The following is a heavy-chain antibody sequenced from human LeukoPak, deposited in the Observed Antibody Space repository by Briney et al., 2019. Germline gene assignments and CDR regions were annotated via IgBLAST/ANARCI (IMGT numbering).Heavy chain of an antibody. CDR1: GFTFSSYS. D-gene: IGHD3-22*01. CDR2: ISSSSSYI. Sequence: GGSLRLSCAASGFTFSSYSMNWVRQAPGKGLEWVSSISSSSSYIYYADSVKGRFTISRDNAKNSLYLQVNSLRAEGTAVYYCARRGPSTSYYYDSSGSLGGAFDIWGQGTMVTVSS. V-gene: IGHV3-21*01. CDR3: ARRGPSTSYYYDSSGSLGGAFDI. J-gene: IGHJ3*02.